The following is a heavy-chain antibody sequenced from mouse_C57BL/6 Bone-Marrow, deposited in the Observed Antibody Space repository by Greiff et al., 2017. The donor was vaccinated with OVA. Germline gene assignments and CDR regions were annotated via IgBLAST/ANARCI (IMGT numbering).Heavy chain of an antibody. D-gene: IGHD2-5*01. Sequence: VQLKQSGPELVKPGASVKISCKASGYTFTDYYMNWVKQSHGKSLEWIGAINPNNGCTSYNQKFKGKATLTVDKSSSTAYMELRSLTSEDSAVYYCGRWLPYSKGDYWGQGTTLTVSS. V-gene: IGHV1-26*01. CDR3: GRWLPYSKGDY. CDR1: GYTFTDYY. J-gene: IGHJ2*01. CDR2: INPNNGCT.